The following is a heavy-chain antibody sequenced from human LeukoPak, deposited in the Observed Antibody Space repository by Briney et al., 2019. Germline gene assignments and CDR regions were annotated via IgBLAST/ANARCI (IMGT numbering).Heavy chain of an antibody. CDR3: ARGSGYDYASRYYYGMDV. J-gene: IGHJ6*02. D-gene: IGHD3-16*01. V-gene: IGHV4-34*01. Sequence: SETLSLTCAVYGGSFSGYYWSWIRQPPGKGLEWIGEINHSGSTNYNPSLKSRVTMSVDTSKNQFSLKLSSVTAADTAVYYCARGSGYDYASRYYYGMDVWGQGTTVTVSS. CDR1: GGSFSGYY. CDR2: INHSGST.